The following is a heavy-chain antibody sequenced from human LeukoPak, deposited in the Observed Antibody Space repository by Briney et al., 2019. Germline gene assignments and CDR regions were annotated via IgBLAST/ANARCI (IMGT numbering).Heavy chain of an antibody. V-gene: IGHV1-2*02. Sequence: ASVKVSCKASGYTFTCYYMHWVRQAHGQGLEWMGLINPNSGGTNYAQKFQGRVTMTRDTSISTAYMELSRLRSDDTAVYYCARVSGGFGSAYYDFWSGYGYWGQGTLVTVSS. CDR3: ARVSGGFGSAYYDFWSGYGY. CDR2: INPNSGGT. D-gene: IGHD3-3*01. CDR1: GYTFTCYY. J-gene: IGHJ4*02.